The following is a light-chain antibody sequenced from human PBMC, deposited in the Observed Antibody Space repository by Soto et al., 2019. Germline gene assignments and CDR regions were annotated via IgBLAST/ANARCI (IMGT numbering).Light chain of an antibody. Sequence: AIQMTQSPSSLSASVGDRVTITCRASQGIRNELSWYQQKPGKAPNLLIYSASTVQSGVPSRFSGSGSGADFTLTISSLQPEDFASYYCLQDYDYPRTFGGGTKVDIK. CDR2: SAS. V-gene: IGKV1-6*01. CDR3: LQDYDYPRT. CDR1: QGIRNE. J-gene: IGKJ4*01.